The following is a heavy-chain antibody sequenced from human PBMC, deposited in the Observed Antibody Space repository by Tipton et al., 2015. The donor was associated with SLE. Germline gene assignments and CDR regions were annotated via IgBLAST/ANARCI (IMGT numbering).Heavy chain of an antibody. J-gene: IGHJ3*02. CDR1: GGSISSFSYY. V-gene: IGHV4-61*02. CDR3: ARVVYSFSDAFDI. Sequence: LRLSCSVSGGSISSFSYYWSWIRQPAGKGLEWIGRIYASGSTNYNPSLSSRVTISVDTSKNQFSLKVYSVTAADTAVYYCARVVYSFSDAFDIWGQGTLVTVSS. CDR2: IYASGST. D-gene: IGHD6-13*01.